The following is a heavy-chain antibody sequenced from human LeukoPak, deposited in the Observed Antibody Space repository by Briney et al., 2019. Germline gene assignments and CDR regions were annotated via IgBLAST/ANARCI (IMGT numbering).Heavy chain of an antibody. CDR3: ARGHSLRFLEWLLYFDY. J-gene: IGHJ4*02. V-gene: IGHV4-4*02. Sequence: TLSLTCAVSGGSISSSNWWSWVRQPPGKGLEWIGEIYHSGSTNYNPSLKSRVTISVDTSKNQFSLKLSSVTAADTAVYYCARGHSLRFLEWLLYFDYWGQGTLVTVSS. D-gene: IGHD3-3*01. CDR1: GGSISSSNW. CDR2: IYHSGST.